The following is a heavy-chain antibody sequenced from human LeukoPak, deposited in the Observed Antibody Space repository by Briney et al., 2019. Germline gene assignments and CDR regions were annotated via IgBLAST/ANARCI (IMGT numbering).Heavy chain of an antibody. D-gene: IGHD1-26*01. V-gene: IGHV1-2*02. CDR1: GYTFTGYY. CDR2: ISPYSGGT. CDR3: ARDPRGSVDSSSYFDY. J-gene: IGHJ4*02. Sequence: GASVKVSCKASGYTFTGYYMHWVRQAPGQGLEWMGWISPYSGGTIYAQKFQGGVTMTRDTSISTAYMELSSLRSDDTAVYYCARDPRGSVDSSSYFDYWGQGTLVTVSS.